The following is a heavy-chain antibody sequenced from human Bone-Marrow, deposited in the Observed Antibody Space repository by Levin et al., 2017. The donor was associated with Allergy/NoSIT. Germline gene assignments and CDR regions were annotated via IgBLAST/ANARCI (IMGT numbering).Heavy chain of an antibody. Sequence: ESLKISCTVSGGSISSYYWSWIRQPPGKGLEWIGYIYYSGGTNSNPSLKSRVTISLDTPNKQFSLKLSSVTAADTAVYYCAGGPGTGNYVSGCYYHMDVWGEGTTVTVPS. V-gene: IGHV4-59*01. D-gene: IGHD3-10*02. CDR2: IYYSGGT. J-gene: IGHJ6*03. CDR3: AGGPGTGNYVSGCYYHMDV. CDR1: GGSISSYY.